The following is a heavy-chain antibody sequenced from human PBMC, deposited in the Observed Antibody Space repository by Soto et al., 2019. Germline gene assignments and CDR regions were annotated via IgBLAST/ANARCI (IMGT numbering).Heavy chain of an antibody. V-gene: IGHV4-39*02. CDR3: ARSKYGGHWFDP. D-gene: IGHD2-2*01. CDR1: GGSIWSSSYY. CDR2: IYYSGTT. Sequence: SETLSLTCTVSGGSIWSSSYYWGWIRQPPGMGLEWIGTIYYSGTTYYNPSLRSRVTISVGTSKTHFSLKVNSVTAADTAVYYCARSKYGGHWFDPWGQGTLVTVSS. J-gene: IGHJ5*02.